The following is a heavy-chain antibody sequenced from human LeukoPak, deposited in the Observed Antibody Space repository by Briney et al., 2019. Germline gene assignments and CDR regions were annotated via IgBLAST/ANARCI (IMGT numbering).Heavy chain of an antibody. CDR2: INPNSGGT. D-gene: IGHD3-10*01. Sequence: ASVKVSCKASGYTFTGYYMHWVRQAPGQGLEWMGWINPNSGGTNYAQKFQGRVTMTRDTSISTAYMELSRLRSDDTAVYYCARGENLSGYYHGPEIDYWGQGTLVTVSS. CDR1: GYTFTGYY. V-gene: IGHV1-2*02. J-gene: IGHJ4*02. CDR3: ARGENLSGYYHGPEIDY.